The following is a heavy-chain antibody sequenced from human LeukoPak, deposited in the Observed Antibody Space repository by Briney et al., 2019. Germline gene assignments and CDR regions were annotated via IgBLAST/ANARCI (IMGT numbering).Heavy chain of an antibody. Sequence: PSETLSLTCTVSGYSISSGYYWGWIRQPPGKGLEWIGSIYHSGSTYYNPSLKSRVTMSVDTSKNQFSLRLSSVTAADTAVYFCARDRPVVGATDWFDPWGQGTLVTVSS. CDR1: GYSISSGYY. CDR2: IYHSGST. V-gene: IGHV4-38-2*02. D-gene: IGHD1-26*01. J-gene: IGHJ5*02. CDR3: ARDRPVVGATDWFDP.